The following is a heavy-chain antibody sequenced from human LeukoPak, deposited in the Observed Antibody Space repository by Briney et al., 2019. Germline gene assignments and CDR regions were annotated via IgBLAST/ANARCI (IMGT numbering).Heavy chain of an antibody. D-gene: IGHD3-10*01. Sequence: ASETLSLTCAVSGGSISSSNWWSWVRQPPGKGLEWIGEIYHSGSTNYNPSLKSRVTISVDTSKNQFSLKLSSVTAADTAVYYCARRYLLGGIDPWGQGTLVTVSS. J-gene: IGHJ5*02. CDR1: GGSISSSNW. CDR2: IYHSGST. V-gene: IGHV4-4*02. CDR3: ARRYLLGGIDP.